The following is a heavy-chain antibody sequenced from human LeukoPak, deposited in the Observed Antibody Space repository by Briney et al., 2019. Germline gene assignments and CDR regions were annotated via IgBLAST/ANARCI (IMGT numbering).Heavy chain of an antibody. CDR3: AKDSVLRWLSYYFDY. J-gene: IGHJ4*02. CDR1: GFTFSSYA. CDR2: ISGSGGST. Sequence: GGSLRLSCAASGFTFSSYAMSWVRQAPGKGLEWDSAISGSGGSTYYADSVKGRFTISRDNSKNTLYLQMNSLRAEDTAVYYCAKDSVLRWLSYYFDYWGQGTLVTVSS. V-gene: IGHV3-23*01. D-gene: IGHD5-12*01.